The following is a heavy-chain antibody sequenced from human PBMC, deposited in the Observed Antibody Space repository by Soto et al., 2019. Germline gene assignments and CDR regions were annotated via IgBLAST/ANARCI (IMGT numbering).Heavy chain of an antibody. D-gene: IGHD3-9*01. Sequence: GESLKISCKGSGYSFTSYWIGWVRQMPGKGLEWMGIIYLVDSDTRYSPSFQGKVTISAEKPISISYLQWSSLKASDTAIYYGPRGAISSPYYFDYWGQVTLVTVSS. CDR2: IYLVDSDT. CDR3: PRGAISSPYYFDY. J-gene: IGHJ4*02. V-gene: IGHV5-51*04. CDR1: GYSFTSYW.